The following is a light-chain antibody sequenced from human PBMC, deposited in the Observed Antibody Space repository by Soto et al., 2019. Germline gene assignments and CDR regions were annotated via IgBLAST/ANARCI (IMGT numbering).Light chain of an antibody. CDR2: DAS. CDR1: QTLINTY. V-gene: IGKV3-20*01. Sequence: EIVLTQAPGTLSLSPGDRATLSCRASQTLINTYLAWYQQRPGLAPRLLIYDASTRAPGIPDRFSGSGSGTDFTLTISRLEPEDFATYYCLQHNSYPTWTFGQGTKVEIK. CDR3: LQHNSYPTWT. J-gene: IGKJ1*01.